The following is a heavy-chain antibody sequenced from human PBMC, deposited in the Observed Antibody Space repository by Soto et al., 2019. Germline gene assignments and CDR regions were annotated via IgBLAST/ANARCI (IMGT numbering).Heavy chain of an antibody. V-gene: IGHV4-59*01. J-gene: IGHJ5*02. Sequence: QVQLQESGPGLVKPSETLSLTCTVSGGSISSYYWSWIRQPPGKGLEWIGYIYYSGSTNYNPSLKSRVTISVDTSKNQFSLQLSSVIAEDTAAYYCARVTEMAKSPDPWGQGTQLTVSS. CDR1: GGSISSYY. CDR2: IYYSGST. D-gene: IGHD5-12*01. CDR3: ARVTEMAKSPDP.